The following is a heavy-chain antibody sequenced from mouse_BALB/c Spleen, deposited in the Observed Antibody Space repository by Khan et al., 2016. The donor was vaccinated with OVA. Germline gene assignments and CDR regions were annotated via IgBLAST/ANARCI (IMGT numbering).Heavy chain of an antibody. D-gene: IGHD2-10*02. Sequence: EVQLVETGPGLVKPSQSLSLTCTVTGYSITSDYAWNWIRQFPGNRLEWMGFISYSGNTNYNPSLKSRISLTRDTSKNQFFLQLNSMTTEDTATYYCARMYGGDFDYWGQGTTLTVSS. CDR1: GYSITSDYA. J-gene: IGHJ2*01. V-gene: IGHV3-2*02. CDR2: ISYSGNT. CDR3: ARMYGGDFDY.